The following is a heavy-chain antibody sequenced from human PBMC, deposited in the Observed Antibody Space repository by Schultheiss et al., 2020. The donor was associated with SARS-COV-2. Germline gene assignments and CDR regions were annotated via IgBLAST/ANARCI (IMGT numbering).Heavy chain of an antibody. Sequence: SETLSLTCTVSGGSISSSSYYWGWIRQPPGKGLEWIGSIYYSGSTYYNPSLKSRVTISVDTSKNQFSLKLSSVTAADTAVYYCARALAVTTGAPDFDIWGQGTMVTVSS. J-gene: IGHJ3*02. CDR2: IYYSGST. CDR3: ARALAVTTGAPDFDI. CDR1: GGSISSSSYY. V-gene: IGHV4-39*07. D-gene: IGHD4-17*01.